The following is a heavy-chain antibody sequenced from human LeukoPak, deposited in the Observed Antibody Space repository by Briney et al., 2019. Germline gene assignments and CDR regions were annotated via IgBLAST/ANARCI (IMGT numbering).Heavy chain of an antibody. CDR1: GYSMSSGYY. CDR2: MYHTGST. V-gene: IGHV4-38-2*02. CDR3: ARANLRGYSYGIPPDY. J-gene: IGHJ4*02. D-gene: IGHD5-18*01. Sequence: PSETLSLTCTVSGYSMSSGYYWGCIRQPPERGLEGIGRMYHTGSTNYNPYLKSRVTISVDTSKNQFSLKLSSVTAADTAVYYCARANLRGYSYGIPPDYWGQGTLVTVSS.